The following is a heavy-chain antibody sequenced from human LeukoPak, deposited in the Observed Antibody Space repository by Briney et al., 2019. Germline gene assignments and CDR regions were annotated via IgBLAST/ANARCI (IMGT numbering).Heavy chain of an antibody. CDR3: ARVPSSQQLDFDY. J-gene: IGHJ4*02. CDR1: GGSVSSGSYY. CDR2: IYYSGST. V-gene: IGHV4-61*01. D-gene: IGHD6-13*01. Sequence: SETLSLTCTVSGGSVSSGSYYWSWIRQPPGKGLEWIGYIYYSGSTNYNPSLKSRVTISVDTSKNQFSLKLSSVTAADTAVYYCARVPSSQQLDFDYWGQGTLVTVPS.